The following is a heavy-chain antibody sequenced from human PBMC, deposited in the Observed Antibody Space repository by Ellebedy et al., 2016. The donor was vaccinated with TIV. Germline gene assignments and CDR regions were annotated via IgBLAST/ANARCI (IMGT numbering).Heavy chain of an antibody. Sequence: GESLKISXAASGFTFSSYGMHWVRQAPGKGLEWVAVIWYDGSYKYYLDSVKGRFTISRDNSKNTLYLQMNGLRVEDTAVYYCARGSQFRNWLDPWGQGTLVTVSS. J-gene: IGHJ5*02. CDR2: IWYDGSYK. D-gene: IGHD1-26*01. V-gene: IGHV3-33*01. CDR3: ARGSQFRNWLDP. CDR1: GFTFSSYG.